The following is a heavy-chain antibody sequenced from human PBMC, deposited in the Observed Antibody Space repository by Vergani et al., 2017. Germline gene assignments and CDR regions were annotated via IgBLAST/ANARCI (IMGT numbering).Heavy chain of an antibody. CDR2: IIPIFGTA. J-gene: IGHJ4*02. D-gene: IGHD2-2*01. CDR3: ARDHIVVVPAAKCGYFDY. V-gene: IGHV1-69*18. CDR1: GGTFSSYA. Sequence: QVQLVQSGAEVKKPGSSVKVSCKASGGTFSSYAISWVRQAPGQGLEWMGRIIPIFGTANYAQKFQGRVTITADESTSTAYMELSSLRSEDTAVYYCARDHIVVVPAAKCGYFDYWGQGTLVTVSS.